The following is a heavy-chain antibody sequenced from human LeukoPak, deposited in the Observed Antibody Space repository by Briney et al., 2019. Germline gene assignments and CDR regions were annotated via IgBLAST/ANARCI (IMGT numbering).Heavy chain of an antibody. CDR1: GGSISSSSYY. CDR3: AAPGRQDSSGPRRAFDI. D-gene: IGHD3-22*01. V-gene: IGHV4-39*01. J-gene: IGHJ3*02. Sequence: SETLSLTCTVSGGSISSSSYYWGWIRQPPGKGLEWIGGIYYSGSTYYNPSLKSRVTISVDTSKNQFSLKLSSVTAADTAVYYCAAPGRQDSSGPRRAFDIWGQGTMVTVSS. CDR2: IYYSGST.